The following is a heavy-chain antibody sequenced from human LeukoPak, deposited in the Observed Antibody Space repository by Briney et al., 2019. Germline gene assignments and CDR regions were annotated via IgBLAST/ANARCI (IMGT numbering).Heavy chain of an antibody. Sequence: ASVKVSCKVSGYTLTKLSMHWVRQAPGKGLEWMGGFDPEDGETIYAQKFQGRVTMTEDTSTDTAYMELSSLRSEDTAVYYCATVSGYDYVWGSYRYAFDIWGQGTMVTVSS. V-gene: IGHV1-24*01. J-gene: IGHJ3*02. CDR3: ATVSGYDYVWGSYRYAFDI. CDR1: GYTLTKLS. CDR2: FDPEDGET. D-gene: IGHD3-16*02.